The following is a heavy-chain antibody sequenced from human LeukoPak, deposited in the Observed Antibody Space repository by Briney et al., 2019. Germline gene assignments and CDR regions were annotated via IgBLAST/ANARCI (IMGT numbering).Heavy chain of an antibody. V-gene: IGHV1-2*02. J-gene: IGHJ4*02. CDR1: GYIFTGYY. CDR2: INPNSGGT. D-gene: IGHD1-26*01. Sequence: ASVKVSCKASGYIFTGYYIHWVRQAPGQGLEWMGWINPNSGGTNYAQEFQGRVTMTRDTSISTAYMELSRLRSDDTAVYYCARVYSGSYYAGGYWGQGTLVTVSS. CDR3: ARVYSGSYYAGGY.